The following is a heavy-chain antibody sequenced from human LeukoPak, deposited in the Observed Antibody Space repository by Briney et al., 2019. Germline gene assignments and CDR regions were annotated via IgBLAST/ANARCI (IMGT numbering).Heavy chain of an antibody. D-gene: IGHD3-16*01. V-gene: IGHV4-34*01. CDR1: GGSFSGYY. J-gene: IGHJ3*02. CDR2: INHSGST. CDR3: ATSYVLDAFDI. Sequence: SETLSLTCAVYGGSFSGYYWSWIRQPPGKGLEWIGEINHSGSTNYNPSLKSRVTISVDTSKNQISLKLSSVTAADTAVYYCATSYVLDAFDIWGQGTMVTVSS.